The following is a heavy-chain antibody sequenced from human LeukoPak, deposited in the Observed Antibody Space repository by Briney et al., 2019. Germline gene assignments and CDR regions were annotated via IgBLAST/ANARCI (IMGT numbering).Heavy chain of an antibody. CDR3: AREGGSSGYYSDY. D-gene: IGHD3-22*01. V-gene: IGHV1-2*06. Sequence: ASVKVSCKASGYTFTGYYMHLVRQALGQGLEWMGRINPNSGGTNYAQKFQGRVTMTRDTSISTAYMELSRLRSDDTAVYYCAREGGSSGYYSDYWGQGTLVTVSS. CDR2: INPNSGGT. CDR1: GYTFTGYY. J-gene: IGHJ4*02.